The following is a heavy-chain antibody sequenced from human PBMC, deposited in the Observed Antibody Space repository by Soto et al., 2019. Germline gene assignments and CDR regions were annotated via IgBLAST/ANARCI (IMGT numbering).Heavy chain of an antibody. J-gene: IGHJ6*02. CDR1: GFTFSSYA. Sequence: EVQLLESGGGLVQPGGSLRLSCAASGFTFSSYAMSWVRQAPGKGLEWVSAISGSGGSTYYADSMKGRFTLTRDNSKNTLSLQMNSLGAEDTAVYYCAKFEGHDYGGTSYYYYYGMDVWGQGTTVTVSS. CDR2: ISGSGGST. V-gene: IGHV3-23*01. D-gene: IGHD4-17*01. CDR3: AKFEGHDYGGTSYYYYYGMDV.